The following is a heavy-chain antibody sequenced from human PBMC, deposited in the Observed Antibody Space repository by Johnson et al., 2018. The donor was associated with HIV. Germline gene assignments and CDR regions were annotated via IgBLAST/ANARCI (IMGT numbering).Heavy chain of an antibody. CDR3: AKDEALGWELDPDAFDI. D-gene: IGHD1-26*01. CDR2: ISYDGGNK. CDR1: RFTFSSYG. V-gene: IGHV3-30*18. Sequence: QEQLVESGGGVVQPGRSLRLSCAASRFTFSSYGMHWVRQAPGKGLEWVAVISYDGGNKYYADSVKGRFTISRDNSKNTLYLQMNSLRAEDTAVYYCAKDEALGWELDPDAFDIWGQGTMVTVSS. J-gene: IGHJ3*02.